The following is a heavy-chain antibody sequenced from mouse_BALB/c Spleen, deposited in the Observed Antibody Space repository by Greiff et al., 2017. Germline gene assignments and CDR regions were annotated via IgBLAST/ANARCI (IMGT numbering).Heavy chain of an antibody. CDR3: ARQSQFHYYAMDY. V-gene: IGHV3-8*02. Sequence: EVQLVESGPSLVKPSQTLSLTCSVTGDSITSGYWNWIRKFPGNKLEYMGYISYSGSTYYNPSLKSRISITRDTSKNQYYLQLNSVTTEDTATYYCARQSQFHYYAMDYWGQGTSVTVSS. CDR2: ISYSGST. J-gene: IGHJ4*01. CDR1: GDSITSGY.